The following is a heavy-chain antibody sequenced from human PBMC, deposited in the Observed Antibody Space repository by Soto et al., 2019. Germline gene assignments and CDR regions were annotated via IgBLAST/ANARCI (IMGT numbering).Heavy chain of an antibody. V-gene: IGHV3-21*01. D-gene: IGHD2-2*01. J-gene: IGHJ4*02. Sequence: GGSLRLSCAVSGFNFNNYGINWVRQAPGKGLEWVSSVSKSDYTYYSDSVKGRFTISRDNAKNSVSLQVNTLRAEDTAVYYCAREDSIIIPAVSDFWGQGTLVTVSS. CDR1: GFNFNNYG. CDR3: AREDSIIIPAVSDF. CDR2: VSKSDYT.